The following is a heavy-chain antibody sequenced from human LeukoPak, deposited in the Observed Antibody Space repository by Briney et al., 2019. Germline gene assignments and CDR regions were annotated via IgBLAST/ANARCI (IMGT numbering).Heavy chain of an antibody. D-gene: IGHD3-10*01. CDR2: IKQDGSEK. Sequence: GGPLRLSCAASGFTFSNYWMSWVRQAPGKGLEWVANIKQDGSEKSYVDSMKGRFTISRDNAKNSLYLQMNRLRAEDTAVYYCTRDSDHVRDYWGQGTLVTVSS. CDR1: GFTFSNYW. CDR3: TRDSDHVRDY. V-gene: IGHV3-7*01. J-gene: IGHJ4*02.